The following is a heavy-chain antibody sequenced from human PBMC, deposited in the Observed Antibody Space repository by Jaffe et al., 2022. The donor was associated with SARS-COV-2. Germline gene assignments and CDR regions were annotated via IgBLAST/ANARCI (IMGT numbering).Heavy chain of an antibody. CDR2: IKSKFDGGTA. V-gene: IGHV3-15*01. CDR3: AKMSSSFFDY. J-gene: IGHJ4*02. Sequence: EVHLVESGGGLVKPGGSLRLSCEGSGFTFRNAWMSWVRQAPGKGLEWVGRIKSKFDGGTADYAVPVKGRFTISRDDSKNMVYLQMNSLRTEDTAVYYCAKMSSSFFDYWGQGTLVTVSP. CDR1: GFTFRNAW. D-gene: IGHD6-13*01.